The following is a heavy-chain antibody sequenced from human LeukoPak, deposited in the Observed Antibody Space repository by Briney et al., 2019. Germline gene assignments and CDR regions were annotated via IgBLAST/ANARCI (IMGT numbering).Heavy chain of an antibody. CDR3: ARDSTSYDSSGLDY. V-gene: IGHV4-4*07. D-gene: IGHD3-22*01. CDR2: IYTSGST. J-gene: IGHJ4*02. Sequence: SETLSLTCTVSCGSISSYYWSWIRQPAGKGLEWIGRIYTSGSTNYNPSLKGRVTISVDTSKNQFSLKLSSVTAADTAVYYCARDSTSYDSSGLDYWGQGTLVTVSS. CDR1: CGSISSYY.